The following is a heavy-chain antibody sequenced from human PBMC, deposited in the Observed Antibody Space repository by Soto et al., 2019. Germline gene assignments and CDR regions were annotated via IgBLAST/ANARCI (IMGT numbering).Heavy chain of an antibody. V-gene: IGHV4-61*01. CDR1: GDSVSSDSYY. J-gene: IGHJ4*02. CDR3: ARDIRGYSRAFDY. D-gene: IGHD5-18*01. Sequence: PSETLSLTCTVSGDSVSSDSYYWTWIRQPPGKGLELIGYIYSSGSTKYNASLKSRVTISLDTSSNQFSLELTSVTAADTAVYYCARDIRGYSRAFDYWGQGTLVTVSS. CDR2: IYSSGST.